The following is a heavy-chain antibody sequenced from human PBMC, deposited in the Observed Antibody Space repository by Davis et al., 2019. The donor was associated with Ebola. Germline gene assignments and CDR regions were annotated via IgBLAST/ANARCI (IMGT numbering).Heavy chain of an antibody. J-gene: IGHJ3*02. Sequence: GGSLRLSCAASGFTFRSYGMNWVRQAPGKGLEWVSAITSSGGSTYYADSVKGRFTISRDNSKNTLYLQMNSLTVEDTAVYYCAKDLGTSGAFDIWGQGTVVTVSS. CDR3: AKDLGTSGAFDI. D-gene: IGHD1-7*01. CDR2: ITSSGGST. CDR1: GFTFRSYG. V-gene: IGHV3-23*01.